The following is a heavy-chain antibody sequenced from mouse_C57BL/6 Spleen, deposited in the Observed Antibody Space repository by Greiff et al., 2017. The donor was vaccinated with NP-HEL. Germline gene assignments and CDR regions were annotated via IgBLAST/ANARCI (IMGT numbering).Heavy chain of an antibody. CDR2: INPGSGGT. J-gene: IGHJ2*01. Sequence: VQLQQSGAELVRPGTSVKVSCKASGYAFTNYLIEWVKQRPGQGLEWIGVINPGSGGTNYNEKFKGKATLTADKYSSTAYMQISSLTSEDSAVYFCASGERTGYYFDDWGQGTTLTVSS. CDR3: ASGERTGYYFDD. V-gene: IGHV1-54*01. D-gene: IGHD4-1*01. CDR1: GYAFTNYL.